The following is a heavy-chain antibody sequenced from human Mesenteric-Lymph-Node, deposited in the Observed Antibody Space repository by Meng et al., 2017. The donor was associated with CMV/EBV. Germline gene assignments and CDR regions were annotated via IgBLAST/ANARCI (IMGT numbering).Heavy chain of an antibody. Sequence: TFTRDGISWVRQAPGQGLEWMGWISAYNGNTNYAQKLQGRVTMTTDTSTSTAYMELRSLRSDDTAVYYCARVPTAIVVVPAAVGLDYWGQGTLVTVSS. D-gene: IGHD2-2*01. CDR2: ISAYNGNT. CDR1: TFTRDG. CDR3: ARVPTAIVVVPAAVGLDY. V-gene: IGHV1-18*01. J-gene: IGHJ4*02.